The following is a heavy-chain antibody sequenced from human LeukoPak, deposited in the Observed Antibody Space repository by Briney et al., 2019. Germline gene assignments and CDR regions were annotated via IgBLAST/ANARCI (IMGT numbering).Heavy chain of an antibody. J-gene: IGHJ4*02. CDR3: AREHGYFDY. CDR1: GFAFSSYW. Sequence: GGSLRLSCAASGFAFSSYWMHWVRQAPGKGLVWVSPINSDGDSTNSAGSVKGRFTISRDNTKNTLYLQMNRLRAEDTAMYYCAREHGYFDYWGQRTLVTVSS. CDR2: INSDGDST. V-gene: IGHV3-74*01.